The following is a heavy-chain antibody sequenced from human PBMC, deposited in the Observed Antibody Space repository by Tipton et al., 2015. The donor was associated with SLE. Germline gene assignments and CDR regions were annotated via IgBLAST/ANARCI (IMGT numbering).Heavy chain of an antibody. V-gene: IGHV3-9*01. Sequence: SLRLSCAASGITVDNYAMHWVRQTPGKGLEWVSGFGWNTNSLGYADSVKGRVTISRDNSKNTVSLQMNSLRTEDTAVYYCARGDISHLGGAFDLWGQGTVVTVSS. CDR3: ARGDISHLGGAFDL. J-gene: IGHJ3*01. CDR1: GITVDNYA. CDR2: FGWNTNSL. D-gene: IGHD2/OR15-2a*01.